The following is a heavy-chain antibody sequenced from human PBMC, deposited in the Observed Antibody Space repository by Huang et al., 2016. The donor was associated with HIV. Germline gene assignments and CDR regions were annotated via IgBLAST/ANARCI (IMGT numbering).Heavy chain of an antibody. J-gene: IGHJ4*02. CDR2: INHSGST. D-gene: IGHD3-22*01. CDR3: ARILMYYNSSGYGFDY. CDR1: GGSFSGYY. V-gene: IGHV4-34*01. Sequence: TCAVYGGSFSGYYWSWIRKPPGKGLEWIGEINHSGSTNYNPSLKSRVTISVDTSKNQFSLKLSSVTAADTAVYYCARILMYYNSSGYGFDYWGQGTLVTVSS.